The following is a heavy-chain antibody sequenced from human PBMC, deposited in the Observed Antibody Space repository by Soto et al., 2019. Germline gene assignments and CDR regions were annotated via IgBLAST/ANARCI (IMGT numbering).Heavy chain of an antibody. D-gene: IGHD2-21*02. CDR3: ARDMTVFTVPYFDY. Sequence: QVQLVQSGAEVKKPGSSVKVSCKASGGSSKNYAISWVRQAPGQGLEWMGGIIPISGTADYAQKFQGRLTITADKSTKTAYMELSSLRSEDTAVYYCARDMTVFTVPYFDYWGQGTLVTVSS. J-gene: IGHJ4*02. CDR2: IIPISGTA. CDR1: GGSSKNYA. V-gene: IGHV1-69*06.